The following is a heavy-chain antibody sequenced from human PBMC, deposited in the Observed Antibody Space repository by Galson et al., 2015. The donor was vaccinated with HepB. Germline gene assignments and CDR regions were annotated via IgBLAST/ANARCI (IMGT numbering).Heavy chain of an antibody. CDR3: VREVASGWYYFDY. CDR2: IWADGSKQ. J-gene: IGHJ4*02. Sequence: SLRLSCAASGFTFSGFGMHWVRQAPGKGLQWVALIWADGSKQHYADSVKGRFTISRDNSENTLLLQMTSLRAEYSEVYYCVREVASGWYYFDYWGQGTLVTVSS. V-gene: IGHV3-33*01. CDR1: GFTFSGFG. D-gene: IGHD6-19*01.